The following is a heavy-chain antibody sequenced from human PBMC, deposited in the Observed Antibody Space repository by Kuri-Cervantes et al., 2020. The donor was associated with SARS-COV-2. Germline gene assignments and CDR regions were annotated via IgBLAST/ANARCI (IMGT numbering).Heavy chain of an antibody. Sequence: GESLKISCAASGFTFSNYWMHWVRQAPGKGLVWVSRINSDGSSTSYADSVKGRFTISRDNAKNSLYLQMNSLRAEDTAVYYCARDRDGYSSSWYGGYYYGMDVWGQGTTVTVSS. CDR3: ARDRDGYSSSWYGGYYYGMDV. CDR1: GFTFSNYW. V-gene: IGHV3-74*01. J-gene: IGHJ6*02. CDR2: INSDGSST. D-gene: IGHD6-13*01.